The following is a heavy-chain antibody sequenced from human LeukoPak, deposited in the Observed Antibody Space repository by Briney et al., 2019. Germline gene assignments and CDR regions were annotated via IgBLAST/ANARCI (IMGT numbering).Heavy chain of an antibody. CDR3: AKDRLRGYTYGYPDY. CDR1: GFTFSNAW. Sequence: PGGSLRLSCAASGFTFSNAWMSWVRQAPGKGLEWVAVIWYDGSTKYYTDSVKGRFTISRDNSKNTQYLQMDSLRAEDTAVYYCAKDRLRGYTYGYPDYWGQGTLVTVSS. CDR2: IWYDGSTK. V-gene: IGHV3-33*06. D-gene: IGHD5-18*01. J-gene: IGHJ4*02.